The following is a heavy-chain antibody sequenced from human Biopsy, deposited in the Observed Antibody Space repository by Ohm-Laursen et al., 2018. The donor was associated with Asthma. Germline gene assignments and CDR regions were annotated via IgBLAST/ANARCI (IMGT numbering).Heavy chain of an antibody. D-gene: IGHD2-2*01. CDR3: ARKAGSCISRTCYSLDF. V-gene: IGHV1-69*01. J-gene: IGHJ4*02. Sequence: SSVKVSCKSLGGTFNTYVIGWVRQAPGQGLELMGGINSVFGTTTYPQKFQDRVTITADDSTSTVYMELSGLRSEDTAVYYCARKAGSCISRTCYSLDFWGQGTLVTVSS. CDR1: GGTFNTYV. CDR2: INSVFGTT.